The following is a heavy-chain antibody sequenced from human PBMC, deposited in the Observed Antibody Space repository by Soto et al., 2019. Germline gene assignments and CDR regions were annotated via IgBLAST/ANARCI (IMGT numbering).Heavy chain of an antibody. CDR1: GYTFNGYY. Sequence: GASVKVSCKASGYTFNGYYIHWVRQAPGQGXEWMGWINPNSGGTNSAQKFQGRVTMTRDTSISTAYMELSRLRSDDTAVYYCARGDCSTTRCYERTYYYYGMDVWGQGTTVTVSS. V-gene: IGHV1-2*02. CDR2: INPNSGGT. CDR3: ARGDCSTTRCYERTYYYYGMDV. J-gene: IGHJ6*02. D-gene: IGHD2-2*01.